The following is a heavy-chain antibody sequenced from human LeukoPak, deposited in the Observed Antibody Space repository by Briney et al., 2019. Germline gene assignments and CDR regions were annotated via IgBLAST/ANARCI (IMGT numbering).Heavy chain of an antibody. CDR1: GFTFSSYA. D-gene: IGHD3-9*01. CDR2: ISGSGGST. Sequence: GGSLRLSCAASGFTFSSYAMSWVRQAPGEGLEWVSAISGSGGSTYYADSVKGRFTISRDNSKNTLYLQMNSLRAEDTAVYYCAKGGSYFDWLPLGWGQGTLVTVSS. CDR3: AKGGSYFDWLPLG. V-gene: IGHV3-23*01. J-gene: IGHJ1*01.